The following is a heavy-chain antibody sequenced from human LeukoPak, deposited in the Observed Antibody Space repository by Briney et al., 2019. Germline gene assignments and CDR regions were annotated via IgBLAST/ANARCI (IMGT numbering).Heavy chain of an antibody. Sequence: GGSLRLSCEASGFTFSSYWMNWARQAPGKGLEWVASINHNGNVNYYVDSVKGRFTISRDNAKNSLYLQIESLRDDDTAVYHCALSSIHKDYYFGMDVWGQGTTVTVSS. CDR1: GFTFSSYW. CDR3: ALSSIHKDYYFGMDV. CDR2: INHNGNVN. D-gene: IGHD2-2*01. J-gene: IGHJ6*02. V-gene: IGHV3-7*03.